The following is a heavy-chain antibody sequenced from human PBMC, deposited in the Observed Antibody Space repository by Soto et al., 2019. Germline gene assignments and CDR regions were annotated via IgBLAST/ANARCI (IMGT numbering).Heavy chain of an antibody. J-gene: IGHJ5*02. V-gene: IGHV1-69*01. CDR2: IIPIIGPA. CDR3: ARDLGTTIAGPPRRETYGWLDP. Sequence: QVQLVQSGAEVKRPGSSVKLSCKASGGTFTYYGISWVRQAPGQGLEWMGVIIPIIGPATYAQTFQGRVTIAADQSTSTDYMELRSLGSEDTALYDCARDLGTTIAGPPRRETYGWLDPWGQGTLVTVSS. D-gene: IGHD3-22*01. CDR1: GGTFTYYG.